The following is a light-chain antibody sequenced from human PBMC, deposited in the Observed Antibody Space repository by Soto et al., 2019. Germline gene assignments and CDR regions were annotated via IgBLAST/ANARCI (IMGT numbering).Light chain of an antibody. V-gene: IGKV2-28*01. Sequence: DIVMTQSPLSLPVTPGEQASISCRSSQSLLYSTGYNYLDWYVQKPGQSPQLLIYLGSNRASGVHDRFSGSGSGTDFTLKISRVEAEDVGVYYCMQALHTPLTFGGGTRVEIK. J-gene: IGKJ4*01. CDR1: QSLLYSTGYNY. CDR3: MQALHTPLT. CDR2: LGS.